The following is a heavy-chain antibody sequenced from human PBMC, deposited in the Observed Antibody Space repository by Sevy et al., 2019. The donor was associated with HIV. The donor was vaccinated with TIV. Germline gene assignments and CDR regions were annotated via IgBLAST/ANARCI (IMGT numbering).Heavy chain of an antibody. D-gene: IGHD2-2*01. J-gene: IGHJ6*02. CDR3: AKTINSGGGVVPAANYYYYGLDV. V-gene: IGHV3-23*01. Sequence: GSLRLSCAASGFTFSGYAMNWVRQAPGKGLEWVSAINGKGRSTHYADSVEGRFTISRDNSKNTLYLEMNSLRAEDTAVYYCAKTINSGGGVVPAANYYYYGLDVWGQGTTVTVSS. CDR1: GFTFSGYA. CDR2: INGKGRST.